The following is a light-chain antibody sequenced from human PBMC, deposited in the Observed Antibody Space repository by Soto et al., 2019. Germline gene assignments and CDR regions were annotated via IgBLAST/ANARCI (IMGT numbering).Light chain of an antibody. Sequence: IVMTQSPDSLAVSLGERATINCKSSQSVLYSSNNKNYLAWYQQKPGQPPKLLIYWASTRESGVPDRFSGSGSGTDFTLTSSSLHAEDVAVYYCQQYYSTPWTFGQGTKVEIK. CDR1: QSVLYSSNNKNY. CDR2: WAS. CDR3: QQYYSTPWT. J-gene: IGKJ1*01. V-gene: IGKV4-1*01.